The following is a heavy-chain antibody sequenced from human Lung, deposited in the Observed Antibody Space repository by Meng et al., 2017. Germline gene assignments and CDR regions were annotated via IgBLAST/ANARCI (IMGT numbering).Heavy chain of an antibody. J-gene: IGHJ4*02. V-gene: IGHV1-2*06. CDR3: AREQQWLVQDFDS. Sequence: QAQLVQSGAEGKKPGAAVTVSCKASGYTFIDYYMHWVRQAPGQGLEWMGRINPNSGGADYAQKFQGRVTMTRDKSISTAYMELTRLRSDDTAVYYCAREQQWLVQDFDSWGQGTLVTVSS. CDR1: GYTFIDYY. D-gene: IGHD6-19*01. CDR2: INPNSGGA.